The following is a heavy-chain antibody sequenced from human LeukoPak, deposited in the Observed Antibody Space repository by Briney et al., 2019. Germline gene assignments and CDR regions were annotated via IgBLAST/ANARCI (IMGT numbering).Heavy chain of an antibody. J-gene: IGHJ4*02. D-gene: IGHD3-10*01. CDR1: GYTLTSYG. V-gene: IGHV1-18*01. CDR3: ARELLERGYYYGSGSYQATGIDY. Sequence: ASVKVSCKASGYTLTSYGISWVRQAPGQGLEWMGWISAYNGNTNYAQKLQGRVTMTTDTSTSTAYMELRSLRSDDTAVYYCARELLERGYYYGSGSYQATGIDYWGQGTLVTVSS. CDR2: ISAYNGNT.